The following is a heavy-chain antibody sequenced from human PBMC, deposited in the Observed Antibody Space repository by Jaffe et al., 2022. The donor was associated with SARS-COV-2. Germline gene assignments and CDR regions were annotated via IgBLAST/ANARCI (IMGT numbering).Heavy chain of an antibody. CDR2: ISSSGSTI. CDR3: ATRVGSGTMVRGVIITALDY. V-gene: IGHV3-11*01. CDR1: GFTFSDYY. D-gene: IGHD3-10*01. J-gene: IGHJ4*02. Sequence: QVQLVESGGGLVKPGGSLRLSCAASGFTFSDYYMSWIRQAPGKGLEWVSYISSSGSTIYYADSVKGRFTISRDNAKNSLYLQMNSLRAEDTAVYYCATRVGSGTMVRGVIITALDYWGQGTLVTVSS.